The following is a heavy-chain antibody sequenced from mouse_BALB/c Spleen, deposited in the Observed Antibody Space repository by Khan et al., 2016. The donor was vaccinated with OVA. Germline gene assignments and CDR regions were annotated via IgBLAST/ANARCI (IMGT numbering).Heavy chain of an antibody. J-gene: IGHJ3*01. CDR3: ARTFDYAKGLTY. D-gene: IGHD2-4*01. Sequence: VKLLESGPGLVQPSQSLSITCTVSGFSLTTDGVYWGRQSPGKGLEGWGVIRSGGSTGYNGPFISSLSLNKDSSKSQVFFKMKCLQVNDSAITYCARTFDYAKGLTYWGQGTLVTVSA. V-gene: IGHV2-2*02. CDR2: IRSGGST. CDR1: GFSLTTDG.